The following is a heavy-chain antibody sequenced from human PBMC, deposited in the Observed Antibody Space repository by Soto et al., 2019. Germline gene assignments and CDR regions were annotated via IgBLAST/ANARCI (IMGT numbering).Heavy chain of an antibody. D-gene: IGHD3-10*01. J-gene: IGHJ5*02. CDR3: ARDRQAFYYGSGSYNWFDP. CDR2: ISSSGSTI. V-gene: IGHV3-48*03. Sequence: GGSLRLSCAASGFTFGSYEMNWVRQAPEKGLEWVSYISSSGSTIYYADSVKGRFTISRDNAKNSLYLQMNSLRAEDTAVYYCARDRQAFYYGSGSYNWFDPWGQGTLVTVSS. CDR1: GFTFGSYE.